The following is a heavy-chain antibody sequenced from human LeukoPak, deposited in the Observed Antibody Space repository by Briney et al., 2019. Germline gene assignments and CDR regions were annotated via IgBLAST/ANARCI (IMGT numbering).Heavy chain of an antibody. J-gene: IGHJ4*02. Sequence: PGGSLRLSCAASGFTFDDYGMSWVRQAPGKGLEWVSGINWNGGSTGYADSVKGRFTISRDNAKNSLYLQMNSLRAEDTALYYCARNYYYDNSGYYYFDYWGQGTLVTVSS. CDR1: GFTFDDYG. D-gene: IGHD3-22*01. V-gene: IGHV3-20*04. CDR3: ARNYYYDNSGYYYFDY. CDR2: INWNGGST.